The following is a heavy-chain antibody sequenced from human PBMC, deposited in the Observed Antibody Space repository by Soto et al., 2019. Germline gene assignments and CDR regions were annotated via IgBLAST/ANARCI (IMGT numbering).Heavy chain of an antibody. CDR3: ARRACDSYYAIDL. J-gene: IGHJ6*02. V-gene: IGHV3-30*09. CDR1: GFTYTDFA. Sequence: VQLVESGGGEVQPGRSLRLSCAASGFTYTDFALHWVRQAPGKGLEWVAIISYDGSDKYYADSVKGRFAISRDNPKNKLYLEMNSLRPEDKDVYFCARRACDSYYAIDLWGPGTTVTVFS. D-gene: IGHD3-22*01. CDR2: ISYDGSDK.